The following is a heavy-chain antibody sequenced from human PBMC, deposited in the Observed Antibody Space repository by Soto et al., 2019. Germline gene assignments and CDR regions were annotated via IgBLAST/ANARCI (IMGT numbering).Heavy chain of an antibody. J-gene: IGHJ5*02. V-gene: IGHV4-59*01. CDR2: IYYSGST. Sequence: SETLSLTCTVSGGSISSYYWSWIRQPPGKGLEWIGYIYYSGSTNYNPSLKSRVTISVDTSKNQFSLKLSSVTAADTAVYYCARMGDRNWFDPWGQGTLVTVSS. CDR1: GGSISSYY. CDR3: ARMGDRNWFDP.